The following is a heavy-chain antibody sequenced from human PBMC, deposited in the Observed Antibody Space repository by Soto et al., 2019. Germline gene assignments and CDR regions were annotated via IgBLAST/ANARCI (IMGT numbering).Heavy chain of an antibody. CDR2: IWYDGSNK. CDR3: ARDRGEFGGSPLDY. D-gene: IGHD1-26*01. V-gene: IGHV3-33*01. J-gene: IGHJ4*02. CDR1: GFTFSSYG. Sequence: GGSLRLSCAASGFTFSSYGMHWVRQAPGKGLEWVAVIWYDGSNKYYADSVKGRFTISRDNSKNTLYLQMNSLRAEDTAVYYCARDRGEFGGSPLDYWGQGTLVTVSS.